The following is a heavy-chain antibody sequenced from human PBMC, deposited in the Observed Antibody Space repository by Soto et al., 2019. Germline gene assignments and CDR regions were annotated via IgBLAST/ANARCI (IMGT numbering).Heavy chain of an antibody. Sequence: QVQLVQSGAEVKKPGASVKVSCKASGNTFTSYDINWVRQATGHGLELMGWINPNSGNIGYAQKFQGRVTMTRDTAIRTAYMEVSRLRSDDTAVYYCARGRASGSYYLLDYWGQGTLVTVSS. CDR3: ARGRASGSYYLLDY. V-gene: IGHV1-8*01. J-gene: IGHJ4*02. CDR2: INPNSGNI. CDR1: GNTFTSYD. D-gene: IGHD3-10*01.